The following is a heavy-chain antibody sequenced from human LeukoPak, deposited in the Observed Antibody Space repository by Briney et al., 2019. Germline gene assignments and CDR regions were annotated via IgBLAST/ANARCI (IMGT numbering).Heavy chain of an antibody. CDR2: IYHSGST. Sequence: SETLSLTCTVSGGSISSGGYYWSWIRQPPGKGLEWIGYIYHSGSTYYNPSLKSRVTISVDRSKNQFSLKLSSVTAADTAVYYCARVGGYCSSTSCPYYFDYWGQGTLVTVSS. V-gene: IGHV4-30-2*01. J-gene: IGHJ4*02. CDR1: GGSISSGGYY. D-gene: IGHD2-2*01. CDR3: ARVGGYCSSTSCPYYFDY.